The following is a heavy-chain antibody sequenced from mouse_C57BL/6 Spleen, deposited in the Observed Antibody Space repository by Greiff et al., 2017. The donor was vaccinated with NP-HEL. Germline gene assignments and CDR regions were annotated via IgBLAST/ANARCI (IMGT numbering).Heavy chain of an antibody. V-gene: IGHV5-17*01. CDR1: GFTFSDYG. D-gene: IGHD2-4*01. J-gene: IGHJ3*01. CDR2: ISSGSSTI. Sequence: EVQVVESGGGLVKPGGSLKLSCAASGFTFSDYGMHWVRQAPEKGLEWVAYISSGSSTIYYADTVKGRFTISRDNAKNTLFLQMTSLRSEDTAMYYCAGDDYDAWFAYWGQGTLVTVSA. CDR3: AGDDYDAWFAY.